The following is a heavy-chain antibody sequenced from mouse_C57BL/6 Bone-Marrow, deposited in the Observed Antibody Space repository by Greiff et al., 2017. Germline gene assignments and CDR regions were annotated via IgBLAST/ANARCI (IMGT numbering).Heavy chain of an antibody. CDR1: GYTFTDYY. V-gene: IGHV1-19*01. CDR2: INPYNGGT. CDR3: ARNTGGLYAMDY. J-gene: IGHJ4*01. D-gene: IGHD1-1*01. Sequence: VQLQQSGPVLVKPGASVKMSCKASGYTFTDYYMNWVKQSHGKSLEWIGVINPYNGGTSYNQKFKGKATLTVDKSSSTAYMELNSLTSEDSAVXYCARNTGGLYAMDYWGKGTSVTVSS.